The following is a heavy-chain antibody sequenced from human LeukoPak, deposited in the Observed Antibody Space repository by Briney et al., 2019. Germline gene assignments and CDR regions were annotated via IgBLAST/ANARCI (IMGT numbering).Heavy chain of an antibody. CDR3: ARGNLMSVGAFDI. D-gene: IGHD3-10*02. V-gene: IGHV1-69*13. CDR2: IIPIFGTA. J-gene: IGHJ3*02. Sequence: SAKVSCKASGGTFSSYAISWVRHAPGQGLEWMGGIIPIFGTANYAQKFQGRVTITADESTSTAYMELSSLRSEDTAVYYCARGNLMSVGAFDIWGQGTMVTVSS. CDR1: GGTFSSYA.